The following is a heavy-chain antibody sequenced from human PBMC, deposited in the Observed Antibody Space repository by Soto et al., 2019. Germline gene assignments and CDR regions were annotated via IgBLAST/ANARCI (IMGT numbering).Heavy chain of an antibody. Sequence: VVSLILSCSASGFTFSTYIMSWFRQAPGKGLEWVSYISSYSTSIYYADSVQGRFTISRDNSKNKLYLQMNSLRAEDTAVYYCARGQSSMTRFDYWGQGNLVTVSS. CDR2: ISSYSTSI. CDR3: ARGQSSMTRFDY. J-gene: IGHJ4*02. V-gene: IGHV3-48*01. D-gene: IGHD2-2*01. CDR1: GFTFSTYI.